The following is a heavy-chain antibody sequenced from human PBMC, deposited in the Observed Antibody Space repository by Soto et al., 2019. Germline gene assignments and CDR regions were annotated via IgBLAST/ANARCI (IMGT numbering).Heavy chain of an antibody. J-gene: IGHJ4*01. CDR2: IKSKTDGGTT. Sequence: SLRLSCAASGFTFDDYGMSWVRQAPGKGLEWVGRIKSKTDGGTTDYAEPVKGRFAISRDDSNNMVYLQMNSLKIEDTAVYYCTTDSYSTIIIVRFDYWGHGTLVTVSS. CDR3: TTDSYSTIIIVRFDY. V-gene: IGHV3-15*01. D-gene: IGHD2-8*01. CDR1: GFTFDDYG.